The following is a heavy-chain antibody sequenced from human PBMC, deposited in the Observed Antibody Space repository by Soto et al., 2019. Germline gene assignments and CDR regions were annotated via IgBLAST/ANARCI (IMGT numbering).Heavy chain of an antibody. J-gene: IGHJ4*02. V-gene: IGHV4-59*08. CDR3: AKNWNWGSLVH. D-gene: IGHD7-27*01. Sequence: SETLSLTCTVSGDSSSTDYWSWIRQSPGKGLEWIGFIYYGGSTNYNPSLKSRVTISVDTPKNQFSLKLSSVTAADTAVYYCAKNWNWGSLVHWGQGTLVTVSS. CDR2: IYYGGST. CDR1: GDSSSTDY.